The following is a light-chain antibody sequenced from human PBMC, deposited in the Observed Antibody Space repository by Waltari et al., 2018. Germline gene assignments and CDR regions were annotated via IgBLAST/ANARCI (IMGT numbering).Light chain of an antibody. CDR3: QQRAEWPPAVT. V-gene: IGKV3-11*01. Sequence: EILLTQSPATLALYPGEKATLSCRASQSVSGYLAWYQQKPGQAPRLLIYDVSNRVSDIPPRFRGSGSGTEFTLTISNLEPEDFAVYYCQQRAEWPPAVTFGQGTRLEIK. J-gene: IGKJ5*01. CDR2: DVS. CDR1: QSVSGY.